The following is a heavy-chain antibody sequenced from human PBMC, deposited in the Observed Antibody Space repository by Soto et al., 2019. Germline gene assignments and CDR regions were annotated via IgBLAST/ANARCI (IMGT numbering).Heavy chain of an antibody. CDR1: GYTFTNYG. Sequence: QIQLVQSGAEVKMPGASVKVSCKASGYTFTNYGISWVRQAPGQGLEWMGWVSGSSGNTIYAQRVQGRVTMTTDSSTTTAYMHLRSLSYDDTAVYYCARAPRIVTPATGIRDFDYWGQGALVTVSS. V-gene: IGHV1-18*01. CDR3: ARAPRIVTPATGIRDFDY. J-gene: IGHJ4*02. CDR2: VSGSSGNT. D-gene: IGHD1-1*01.